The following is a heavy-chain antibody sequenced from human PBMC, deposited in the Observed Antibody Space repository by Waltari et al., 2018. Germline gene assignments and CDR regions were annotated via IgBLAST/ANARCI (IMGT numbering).Heavy chain of an antibody. V-gene: IGHV3-53*01. CDR1: GFTVRSNS. CDR3: ARDLDYGDYEGAFDI. Sequence: EVQLVESGGGLIQPGGSLRLSCAASGFTVRSNSMSWVRPAPGKGLEWVSVIYSGGSTYYADSVKGRFTISRDNSKNTLYLQMNSLRAEDTAVYYCARDLDYGDYEGAFDIWGQGTMVTVSS. J-gene: IGHJ3*02. CDR2: IYSGGST. D-gene: IGHD4-17*01.